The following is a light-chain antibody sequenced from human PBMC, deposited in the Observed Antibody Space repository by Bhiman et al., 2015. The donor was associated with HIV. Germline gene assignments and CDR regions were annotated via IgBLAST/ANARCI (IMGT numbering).Light chain of an antibody. CDR2: YDS. J-gene: IGLJ1*01. CDR1: NIGTKS. CDR3: QVWHTGSEYV. V-gene: IGLV3-21*04. Sequence: SYVLTQPPSLSVAPGETAKITCGGNNIGTKSVHWYRQRPGQAPALVIFYDSDRPSGIPERFSGSNSGKTATLTISRVEVGDEAEYYCQVWHTGSEYVFGGGTTLTVL.